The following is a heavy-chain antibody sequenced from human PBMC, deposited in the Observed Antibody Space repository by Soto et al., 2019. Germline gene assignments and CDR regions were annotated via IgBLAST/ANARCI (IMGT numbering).Heavy chain of an antibody. V-gene: IGHV1-69*13. CDR2: IITIFGTA. D-gene: IGHD3-22*01. CDR1: GGTFSSYA. CDR3: ARQSYDSSGYYYFDY. Sequence: SVKVSCKASGGTFSSYAISWVRQAPGQGLEWMGGIITIFGTANYAQKFQGRVTITADESTSTAYIELSSLRSEDTAVYYCARQSYDSSGYYYFDYWGQGTLVTAPQ. J-gene: IGHJ4*02.